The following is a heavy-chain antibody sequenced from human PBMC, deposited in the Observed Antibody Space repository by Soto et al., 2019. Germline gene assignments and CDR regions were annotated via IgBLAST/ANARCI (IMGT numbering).Heavy chain of an antibody. CDR1: GFTFGDYA. D-gene: IGHD4-17*01. CDR3: TRGTVTSYYYYGMDV. J-gene: IGHJ6*02. V-gene: IGHV3-49*03. Sequence: GGSLRLSCTASGFTFGDYAMSWFRQAPGRGLEWVGFIRSKAYGGTTEYAASVKGRFTISRDDSKSIAYLQMNSLKTEDTAVYYFTRGTVTSYYYYGMDVWGQGTTVTVSS. CDR2: IRSKAYGGTT.